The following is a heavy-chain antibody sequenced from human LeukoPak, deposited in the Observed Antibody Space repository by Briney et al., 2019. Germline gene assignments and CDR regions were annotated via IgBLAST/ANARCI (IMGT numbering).Heavy chain of an antibody. Sequence: GGSLRLSCAASGFTFSSYAMSWVRQAPGKGLEWVSAISGSGGSTYYADSVRGRFTISRDNSKNTLYLQMNSLRAEDTAVYYCAKDGYGSGSYIYYYGMDVWGQGTTDTVSS. J-gene: IGHJ6*02. V-gene: IGHV3-23*01. D-gene: IGHD3-10*01. CDR3: AKDGYGSGSYIYYYGMDV. CDR2: ISGSGGST. CDR1: GFTFSSYA.